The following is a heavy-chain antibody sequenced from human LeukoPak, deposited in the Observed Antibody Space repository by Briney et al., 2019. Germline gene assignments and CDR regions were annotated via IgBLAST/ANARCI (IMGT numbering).Heavy chain of an antibody. J-gene: IGHJ5*02. CDR1: GGSISSGSYY. CDR3: ASPTFFRS. Sequence: SQTLSLTCTVSGGSISSGSYYWSWIRQPAGKGLEWIGRIYTSGSTNYNPSLKSRVTISVDTSKNQFSLKLSSVTAADTAVYYCASPTFFRSWGQGTLVTVSS. CDR2: IYTSGST. V-gene: IGHV4-61*02. D-gene: IGHD3-3*02.